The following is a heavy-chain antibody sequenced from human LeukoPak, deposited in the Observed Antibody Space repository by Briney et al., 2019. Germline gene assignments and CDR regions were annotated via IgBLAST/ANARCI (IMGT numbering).Heavy chain of an antibody. V-gene: IGHV3-53*01. CDR3: ARVNGDTAMGYYFDY. D-gene: IGHD5-18*01. J-gene: IGHJ4*02. CDR1: GFTVSSNY. Sequence: GGSLRLSCPPSGFTVSSNYMSWVRQAPGKGLEWVSVIYSGGSTYYADSVKGRFTISRDNSKNTLYLQMNSLRAEDTAVYYCARVNGDTAMGYYFDYWGQGTLVTVSS. CDR2: IYSGGST.